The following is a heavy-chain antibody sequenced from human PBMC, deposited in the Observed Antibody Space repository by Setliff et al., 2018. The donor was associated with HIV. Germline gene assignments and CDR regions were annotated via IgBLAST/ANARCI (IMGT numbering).Heavy chain of an antibody. CDR3: ARRTLITGYDY. J-gene: IGHJ4*02. D-gene: IGHD3-16*01. CDR1: GGSINSGGYY. CDR2: IYYSGSS. Sequence: SETLSLTCTVSGGSINSGGYYWTWIRQRPGKGLERIGYIYYSGSSYYNPSLKSRVTISVDTSKNQFSRKLSSVTAADTAVYYCARRTLITGYDYWGQGTLVTVAS. V-gene: IGHV4-30-4*08.